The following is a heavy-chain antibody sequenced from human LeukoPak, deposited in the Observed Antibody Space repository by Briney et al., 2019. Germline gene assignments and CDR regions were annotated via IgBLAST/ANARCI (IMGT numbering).Heavy chain of an antibody. Sequence: SETLSLTCAVSGYSVNNGYQWAWIRQSPGRGPEWIGSIYHNGGAHYNPSLRSRVVISVDTSNNQFSLRLSSVTVAVTAVYYCARDPRWLTPDCTSTSCYENYFDPWGRGTLVTVSS. CDR1: GYSVNNGYQ. CDR3: ARDPRWLTPDCTSTSCYENYFDP. D-gene: IGHD2-2*01. CDR2: IYHNGGA. V-gene: IGHV4-38-2*02. J-gene: IGHJ5*02.